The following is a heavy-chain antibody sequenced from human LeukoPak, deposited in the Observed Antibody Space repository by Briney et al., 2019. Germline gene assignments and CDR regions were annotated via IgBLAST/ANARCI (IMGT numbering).Heavy chain of an antibody. CDR2: IRHDGSDE. V-gene: IGHV3-30*02. D-gene: IGHD2-15*01. Sequence: GGSLRLSCAASGFSFSSYGMHWVRQAPGKGLEWVAFIRHDGSDERYADSVKGRLTIPKDNSKNTLYLHMNSLRGDDTAVYYCAQDHCGGGSFSGNPGYWGQGTLVTVSS. CDR1: GFSFSSYG. CDR3: AQDHCGGGSFSGNPGY. J-gene: IGHJ4*02.